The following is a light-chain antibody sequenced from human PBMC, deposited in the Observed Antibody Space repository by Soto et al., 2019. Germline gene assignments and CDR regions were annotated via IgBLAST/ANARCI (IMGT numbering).Light chain of an antibody. CDR3: SSYTSSSTRV. CDR2: DVS. CDR1: SSDVGGYNY. J-gene: IGLJ2*01. V-gene: IGLV2-14*01. Sequence: QSALTQPASVSGSPGQSITIACTGTSSDVGGYNYVSWYQQHPGKAPKLMIYDVSNRPSGVSNRFSGSKSGNTASLTISGLQAEDEDDYYCSSYTSSSTRVFGGGTKLTV.